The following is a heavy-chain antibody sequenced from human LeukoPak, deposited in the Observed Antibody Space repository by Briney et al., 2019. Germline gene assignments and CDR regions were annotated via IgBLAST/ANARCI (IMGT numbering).Heavy chain of an antibody. CDR2: ISGSDGTT. J-gene: IGHJ4*02. Sequence: GGSLRLSCAASGFTFSSYGMSWVRQAPGKGLEWVSSISGSDGTTYYADSVKGRFTISRDNSKYTLSLQMNSLRTEDTAVYYCAKVDNWKYGHHDFWGQGTLATVSS. D-gene: IGHD1-1*01. CDR1: GFTFSSYG. V-gene: IGHV3-23*01. CDR3: AKVDNWKYGHHDF.